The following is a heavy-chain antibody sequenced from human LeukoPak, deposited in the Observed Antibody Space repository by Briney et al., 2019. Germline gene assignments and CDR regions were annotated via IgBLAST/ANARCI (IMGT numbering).Heavy chain of an antibody. CDR2: IYYSGGT. V-gene: IGHV4-39*01. CDR3: ARHGVSGYYYVDY. Sequence: SETLSLTCTVSLGSIRSYDYHWTLIRHPPGKGLEWIGSIYYSGGTYYNPSLKSRVTISVDLSKNQFSMKMNDVTAADTAVYYCARHGVSGYYYVDYWGQGTLVTVSS. J-gene: IGHJ4*02. CDR1: LGSIRSYDYH. D-gene: IGHD6-25*01.